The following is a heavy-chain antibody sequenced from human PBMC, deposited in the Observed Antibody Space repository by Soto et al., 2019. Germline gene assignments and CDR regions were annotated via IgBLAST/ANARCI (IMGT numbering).Heavy chain of an antibody. D-gene: IGHD2-15*01. V-gene: IGHV4-31*03. CDR3: ARVVVVAANGRVNYYYYGMDV. J-gene: IGHJ6*02. CDR2: IYYSGST. Sequence: QVQLQESGPGLVKPSQTLSLTCTVSGGSISSGGYYWSWIRQHPGKGLEWIGYIYYSGSTYYDPSLKSRVTISVDTSKNQFSLKLSSVTAADTAVYYCARVVVVAANGRVNYYYYGMDVWGQGTTVTVSS. CDR1: GGSISSGGYY.